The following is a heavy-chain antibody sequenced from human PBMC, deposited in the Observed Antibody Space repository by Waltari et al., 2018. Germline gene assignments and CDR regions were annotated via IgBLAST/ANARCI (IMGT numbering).Heavy chain of an antibody. J-gene: IGHJ4*02. CDR2: IRSSSTI. Sequence: EVQLVESGGDLVKPGGSLRLSCAASGFIFSDYSMNWVRQAPGSGRGWVSSIRSSSTIHYADSMKGRFTISRDNAKSSLYLQLNSLRAEDTAVYYCARGTRGTFDHWGQGTLVTVSS. CDR1: GFIFSDYS. CDR3: ARGTRGTFDH. V-gene: IGHV3-21*01.